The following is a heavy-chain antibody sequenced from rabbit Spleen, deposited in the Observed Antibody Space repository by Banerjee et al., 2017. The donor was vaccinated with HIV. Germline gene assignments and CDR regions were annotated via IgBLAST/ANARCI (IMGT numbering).Heavy chain of an antibody. CDR3: ARDLHYNVDA. D-gene: IGHD1-1*01. Sequence: QEQLVESGGGLVQPEGPLTLTCTASGFDFSNYNFMCWVRQAPGKVPEWIACIYTGSSANTYYARWAKGRFTISKASSTTVTLQMTSLTAAVTATYFCARDLHYNVDAWGPGTLVTVS. J-gene: IGHJ2*01. CDR2: IYTGSSANT. CDR1: GFDFSNYNF. V-gene: IGHV1S45*01.